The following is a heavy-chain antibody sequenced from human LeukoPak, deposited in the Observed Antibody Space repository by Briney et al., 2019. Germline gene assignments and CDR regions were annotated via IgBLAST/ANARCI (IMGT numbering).Heavy chain of an antibody. CDR1: GFTFSSYA. J-gene: IGHJ4*02. V-gene: IGHV3-23*01. D-gene: IGHD3-22*01. CDR3: AKAYYYDSSGHLDY. CDR2: ISGSGGST. Sequence: GGSLRLSCAASGFTFSSYAMSWVRQAPGEGLEWVSAISGSGGSTYYADSVKGRFTISRDNSKNTLYLQMNSLRAEDTAVYYCAKAYYYDSSGHLDYWGQGTLVTVSS.